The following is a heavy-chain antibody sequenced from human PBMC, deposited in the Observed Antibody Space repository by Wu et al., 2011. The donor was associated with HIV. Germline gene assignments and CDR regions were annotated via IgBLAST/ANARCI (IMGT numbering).Heavy chain of an antibody. Sequence: VQLVQSGAEVRKPGESLRISCKASGYNFNTYWIGWVRQMPGKGLDWMGIIYPSDSDTRYSPSFQGQVNISVDKSISTAYPAVEQPEGSDTAMYYCARRSGYSYGVMVGDAFDIWGQGTMVTGLF. CDR2: IYPSDSDT. J-gene: IGHJ3*02. CDR1: GYNFNTYW. V-gene: IGHV5-51*03. D-gene: IGHD5-18*01. CDR3: ARRSGYSYGVMVGDAFDI.